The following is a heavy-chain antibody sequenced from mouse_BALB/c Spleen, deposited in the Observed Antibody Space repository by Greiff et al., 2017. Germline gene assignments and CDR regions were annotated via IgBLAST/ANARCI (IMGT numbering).Heavy chain of an antibody. CDR1: GFTFTDYY. Sequence: VQLKESGGGLVQPGGSLRLSCATSGFTFTDYYMSWVRQPPGKALEWLGFIRNKANGYTTEYSASVKGRFTISRDNSQSILYLQMNTLRAEDSATYYCASAYGNYAMDYWGQGTSVTVSS. CDR3: ASAYGNYAMDY. D-gene: IGHD2-10*02. CDR2: IRNKANGYTT. V-gene: IGHV7-3*02. J-gene: IGHJ4*01.